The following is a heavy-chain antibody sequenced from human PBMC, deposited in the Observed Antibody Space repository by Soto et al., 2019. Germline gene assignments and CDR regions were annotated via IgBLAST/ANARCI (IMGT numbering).Heavy chain of an antibody. CDR1: CYNFTTYG. CDR2: VNAYNGYT. J-gene: IGHJ4*02. D-gene: IGHD6-13*01. CDR3: ATGAAGVAAHVI. V-gene: IGHV1-18*01. Sequence: ASVMITCCAACYNFTTYGFNWLRHATGQELERLVWVNAYNGYTNYALKFQGRVTMTAVTSTSTADMEVRSLRSDDTAVYYCATGAAGVAAHVIWGQGTLVTVSS.